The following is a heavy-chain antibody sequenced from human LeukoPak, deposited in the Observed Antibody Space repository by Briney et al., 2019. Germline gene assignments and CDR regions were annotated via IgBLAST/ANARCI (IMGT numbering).Heavy chain of an antibody. CDR1: GFTFSSYS. D-gene: IGHD6-6*01. J-gene: IGHJ5*02. CDR3: ARSPSSSVSWFDP. V-gene: IGHV3-21*01. Sequence: GGSLRLSCAASGFTFSSYSMNWVRQAPGKGLEWVSSISSSDRYIYYADSVKGRVTISRDNAKNSLYLQMNSLRAEDTAVYYCARSPSSSVSWFDPWGQGTLVTVSS. CDR2: ISSSDRYI.